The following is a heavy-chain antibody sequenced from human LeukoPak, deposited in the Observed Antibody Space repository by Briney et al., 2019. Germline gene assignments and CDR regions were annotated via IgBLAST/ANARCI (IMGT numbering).Heavy chain of an antibody. CDR2: IYYSGST. CDR3: ARDDDSSGYFDY. Sequence: SETLSLTCTVSGGSISSGGDYWSWIRQHPGKGLEWIGYIYYSGSTYYNPSLKSRVTISVDTSKNQFSLKLSSVTAADTAVYYCARDDDSSGYFDYWGQGTLVTVSS. D-gene: IGHD3-22*01. V-gene: IGHV4-31*03. J-gene: IGHJ4*02. CDR1: GGSISSGGDY.